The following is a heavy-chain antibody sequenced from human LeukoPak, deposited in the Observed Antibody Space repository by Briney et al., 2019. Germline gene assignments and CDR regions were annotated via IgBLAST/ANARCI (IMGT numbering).Heavy chain of an antibody. J-gene: IGHJ6*02. CDR3: AKGFNYYYYYGMDV. CDR1: GFTFNSYA. Sequence: RSGGSLRLSCAASGFTFNSYAMSWVRQAPGKGLEWVSAISGSGAGTYYADSVKGRFTISRDNSKDTLYVQMNSLRVDDTAVYYCAKGFNYYYYYGMDVWGQGTTVTV. CDR2: ISGSGAGT. D-gene: IGHD3-10*01. V-gene: IGHV3-23*01.